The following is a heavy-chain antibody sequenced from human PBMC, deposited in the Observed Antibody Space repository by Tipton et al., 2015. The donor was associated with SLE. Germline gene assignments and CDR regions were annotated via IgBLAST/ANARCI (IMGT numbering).Heavy chain of an antibody. CDR3: ARARGPPAAVDY. CDR2: IYYSGST. Sequence: TLSLTCNVSGYSITSGYYWGWLRQPPGKGLEWIGSIYYSGSTYYNPSLKSRATISVDTSKNQFSLKLSSVTAADTAVYYCARARGPPAAVDYWGQGTLVTVSS. J-gene: IGHJ4*02. D-gene: IGHD6-13*01. V-gene: IGHV4-38-2*02. CDR1: GYSITSGYY.